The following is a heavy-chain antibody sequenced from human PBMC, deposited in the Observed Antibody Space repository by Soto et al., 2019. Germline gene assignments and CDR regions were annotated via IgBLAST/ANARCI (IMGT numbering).Heavy chain of an antibody. CDR2: IFPIFGTA. CDR3: ARGGTYDFWSGCPSTNYGMDL. D-gene: IGHD3-3*01. Sequence: QVQLVQSGAEVKKPGSSVKVSCKASGGTFSSYAISWVRQAPGQGLEWMGGIFPIFGTANYAQKFQGRVTITADKSTSTSYMELSSLRSDDTAVYYFARGGTYDFWSGCPSTNYGMDLWGQGTTVTVSS. V-gene: IGHV1-69*06. J-gene: IGHJ6*02. CDR1: GGTFSSYA.